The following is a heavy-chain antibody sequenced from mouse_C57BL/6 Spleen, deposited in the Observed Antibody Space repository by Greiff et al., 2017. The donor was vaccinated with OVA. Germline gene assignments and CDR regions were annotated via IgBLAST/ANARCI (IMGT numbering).Heavy chain of an antibody. V-gene: IGHV1-82*01. CDR3: ARAGTEYYYAMDY. CDR1: GYAFSSSW. Sequence: VQLQQSGPELVKPGASVKISCKASGYAFSSSWMNWVKQRPGKGLEWIGRIYPGDGDTNYNGKFKGKATLTADKSSSTAYMQLSSLTSEDSAVYFCARAGTEYYYAMDYWGQGTSVTVSS. D-gene: IGHD4-1*01. CDR2: IYPGDGDT. J-gene: IGHJ4*01.